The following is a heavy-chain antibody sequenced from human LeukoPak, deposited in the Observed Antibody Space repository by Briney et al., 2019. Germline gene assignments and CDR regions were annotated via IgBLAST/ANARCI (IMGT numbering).Heavy chain of an antibody. V-gene: IGHV3-21*01. CDR2: ITSSSSYI. J-gene: IGHJ6*02. Sequence: GGSLRLSCAASGFTFSSYSMNWVRQAPGKGLEWVPSITSSSSYIYYADSVKGRFTISRDNAKNSLYLQMNSLGAEDTAVYYCARDRLERHFYYYGMDVWGQGTTVTVSS. CDR3: ARDRLERHFYYYGMDV. D-gene: IGHD1-1*01. CDR1: GFTFSSYS.